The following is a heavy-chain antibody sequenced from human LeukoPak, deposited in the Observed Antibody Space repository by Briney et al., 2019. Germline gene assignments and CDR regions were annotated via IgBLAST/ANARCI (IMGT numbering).Heavy chain of an antibody. CDR2: IYYSGST. CDR3: ARDISDSSGYYRHFDY. V-gene: IGHV4-59*01. Sequence: SETLSLTCTVSGASIRSYYWSWIRQPPGKGLQWIGNIYYSGSTNYNPSLESRVTISADTSKNQFSLKLSSVTAADTAVYYCARDISDSSGYYRHFDYWGQGTLVTVSS. CDR1: GASIRSYY. D-gene: IGHD3-22*01. J-gene: IGHJ4*02.